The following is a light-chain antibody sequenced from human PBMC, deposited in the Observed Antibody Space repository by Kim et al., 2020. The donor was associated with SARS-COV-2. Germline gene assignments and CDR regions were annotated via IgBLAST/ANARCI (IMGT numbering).Light chain of an antibody. CDR3: QAWDSSLPWV. CDR2: QDS. V-gene: IGLV3-1*01. J-gene: IGLJ3*02. CDR1: KLGDKY. Sequence: SYELTQPPSVSVSPGQTASITCSGDKLGDKYACWYQQKPGQSPVLVIYQDSKRPSGIPERFSGSNSGNTATLTISGTQAMDEADYYCQAWDSSLPWVFGGGTQLTVL.